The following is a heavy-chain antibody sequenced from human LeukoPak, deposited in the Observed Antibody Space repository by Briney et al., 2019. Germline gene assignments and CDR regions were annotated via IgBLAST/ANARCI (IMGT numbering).Heavy chain of an antibody. CDR3: ARSYYYDGFDYSLGY. Sequence: SETLSLTCAVYGGSFSDYYWSWVRQPPGKGLEWIGEINHSGTNRYNPSLKSRLTISIDTSKNQFSLKLSSVTAADTAKYYCARSYYYDGFDYSLGYWGQGTLVTVSS. CDR2: INHSGTN. V-gene: IGHV4-34*01. CDR1: GGSFSDYY. J-gene: IGHJ4*02. D-gene: IGHD3-22*01.